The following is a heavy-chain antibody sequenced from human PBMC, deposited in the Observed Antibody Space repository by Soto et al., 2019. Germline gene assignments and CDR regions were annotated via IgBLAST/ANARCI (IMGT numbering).Heavy chain of an antibody. CDR1: GYTFTTFG. Sequence: QVQLVQSGVEVKKPGASVKVSCKASGYTFTTFGITWVRQAPGQGLQWMGWINAFNGNTNYAQKLQGRVTRTTDTSTSTAYMELRSLRSDDTAVYYCARQNAEYFQNWGQGTLVTVS. CDR3: ARQNAEYFQN. J-gene: IGHJ1*01. CDR2: INAFNGNT. V-gene: IGHV1-18*01.